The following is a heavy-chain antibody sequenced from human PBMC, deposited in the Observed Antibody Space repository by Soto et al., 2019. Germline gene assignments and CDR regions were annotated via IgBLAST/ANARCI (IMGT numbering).Heavy chain of an antibody. CDR2: INAGNGNT. D-gene: IGHD6-19*01. V-gene: IGHV1-3*01. CDR3: ARGPSGWYSTPNYYFDY. CDR1: GYTFTSYA. Sequence: ASVKVSCKASGYTFTSYAMHWVRQAPGQRLEWMGWINAGNGNTKYSQKFQGRVTITRDTSASTAYMELSSLRSEDTAVYYCARGPSGWYSTPNYYFDYWGQGTLVTSPQ. J-gene: IGHJ4*02.